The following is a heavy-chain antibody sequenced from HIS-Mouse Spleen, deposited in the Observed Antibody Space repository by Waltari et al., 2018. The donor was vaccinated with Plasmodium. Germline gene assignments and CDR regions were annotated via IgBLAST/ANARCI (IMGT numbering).Heavy chain of an antibody. Sequence: EVQLVESGGGLVKPGGSLRLSCAASGFTFSSYSMNWVRQAPGKGVEWVSAISRSSDIYYADSVKGRFTISRDNAKNSLYLQMNSLRAEDTAVYYCARESSSSWYFDYWGQGTLVTVSS. CDR3: ARESSSSWYFDY. V-gene: IGHV3-21*01. D-gene: IGHD6-13*01. J-gene: IGHJ4*02. CDR2: ISRSSDI. CDR1: GFTFSSYS.